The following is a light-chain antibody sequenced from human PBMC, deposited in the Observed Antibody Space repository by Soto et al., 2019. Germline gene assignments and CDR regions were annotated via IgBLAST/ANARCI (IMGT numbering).Light chain of an antibody. CDR2: GAS. J-gene: IGKJ4*01. CDR1: HSISIY. Sequence: DLQMTQSPSSLSASIGDRVTITCRASHSISIYLNWYQQKPGKAPKFLIHGASSLQGGVPPRFSGSGSGTDFTLTSSSLQPEDVATYYCQQSYSSPFSFGGGTKVEIK. CDR3: QQSYSSPFS. V-gene: IGKV1-39*01.